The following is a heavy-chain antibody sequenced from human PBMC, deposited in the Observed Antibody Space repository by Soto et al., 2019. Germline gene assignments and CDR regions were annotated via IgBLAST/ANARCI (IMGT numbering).Heavy chain of an antibody. Sequence: ASVKVSCKASGYTFTSYGISWVRQAPGQGLEWMGWMNPNSGNTGYAQKFQGRVTMTRNTSISTAYMELSSLRSEDTAVYYCARSGIVATIPGYYYYMDVWGKGTTVTVSS. CDR2: MNPNSGNT. J-gene: IGHJ6*03. D-gene: IGHD5-12*01. CDR1: GYTFTSYG. V-gene: IGHV1-8*02. CDR3: ARSGIVATIPGYYYYMDV.